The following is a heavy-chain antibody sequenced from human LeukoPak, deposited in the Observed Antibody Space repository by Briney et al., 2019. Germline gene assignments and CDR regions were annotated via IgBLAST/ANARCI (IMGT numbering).Heavy chain of an antibody. CDR3: ARATIAVAGTSAFDI. CDR1: GASISSSNW. V-gene: IGHV4-4*02. CDR2: IYHSGST. D-gene: IGHD6-19*01. J-gene: IGHJ3*02. Sequence: SGTLSLTCAVSGASISSSNWWSWVRQPPGKGLVWIGVIYHSGSTNYNPSLKSRVTISVDKSKNQFSLKLSSVTAADTAVYYCARATIAVAGTSAFDIWGQGTMVTVSS.